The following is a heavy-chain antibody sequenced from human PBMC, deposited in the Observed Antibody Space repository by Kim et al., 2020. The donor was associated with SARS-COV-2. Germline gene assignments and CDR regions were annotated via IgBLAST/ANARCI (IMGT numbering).Heavy chain of an antibody. V-gene: IGHV3-23*01. J-gene: IGHJ2*01. CDR3: AKRGNFYWYFDL. D-gene: IGHD3-16*01. Sequence: YYADSVKGRFTISRDNSKNTLYLQMNSLRAEDTAVYYCAKRGNFYWYFDLWGRGTLVTVSS.